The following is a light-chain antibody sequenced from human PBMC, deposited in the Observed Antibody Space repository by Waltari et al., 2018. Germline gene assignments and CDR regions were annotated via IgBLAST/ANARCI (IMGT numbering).Light chain of an antibody. J-gene: IGLJ3*02. Sequence: QSALTQPASVSGSPGQSITISCSGTGSDIGGFNYVSWYQQRPGKAPKLLIYGVSQRPSGVLDRFSGSKSGNRASLTISGLQAEDDSDYYCCSYTTTTTWVFGGGTKLTVL. CDR2: GVS. CDR1: GSDIGGFNY. CDR3: CSYTTTTTWV. V-gene: IGLV2-14*03.